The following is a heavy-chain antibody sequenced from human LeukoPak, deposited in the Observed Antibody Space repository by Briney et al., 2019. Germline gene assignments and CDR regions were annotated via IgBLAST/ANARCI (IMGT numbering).Heavy chain of an antibody. CDR1: GYSISSGYY. V-gene: IGHV4-38-2*02. CDR3: ARIDGRGGAYCGGDCYTQIDY. D-gene: IGHD2-21*02. Sequence: SETLSLTCTVSGYSISSGYYWGWIRQPPGKGLEWIGSIYHSGSTYYNPSLKSRVTISVDTSKNQFSLKLSSVTAADTAVYYCARIDGRGGAYCGGDCYTQIDYWGQGTLVTVSS. J-gene: IGHJ4*02. CDR2: IYHSGST.